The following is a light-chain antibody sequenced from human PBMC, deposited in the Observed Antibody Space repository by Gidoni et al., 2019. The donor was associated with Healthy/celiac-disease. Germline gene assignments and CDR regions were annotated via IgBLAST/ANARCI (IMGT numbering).Light chain of an antibody. CDR3: QQYGSSPPRYT. CDR1: QSVSSSY. J-gene: IGKJ2*01. CDR2: GAS. V-gene: IGKV3-20*01. Sequence: EIVLTQSPGTLSLSPGERATLSCRASQSVSSSYVAWYQQKPGQAPRLLIYGASSRATGIPDRCSGSGSGTDFTLTISRLEPEDFAVYYCQQYGSSPPRYTFGQGTKLEIK.